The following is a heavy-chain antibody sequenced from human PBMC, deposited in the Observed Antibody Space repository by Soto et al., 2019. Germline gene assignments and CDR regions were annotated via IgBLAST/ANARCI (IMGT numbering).Heavy chain of an antibody. CDR2: MFHSGST. Sequence: PSETLSLTCAVSGYFISSGYYWGWIRQPPGKGLEWIGSMFHSGSTHYNPSLKSRVTISVDTSKNHFSLRLSSVTASDTAVYYCARGHSVVVPTVGCFDPWGQGTLVTVSS. V-gene: IGHV4-38-2*01. CDR1: GYFISSGYY. J-gene: IGHJ5*02. D-gene: IGHD2-2*01. CDR3: ARGHSVVVPTVGCFDP.